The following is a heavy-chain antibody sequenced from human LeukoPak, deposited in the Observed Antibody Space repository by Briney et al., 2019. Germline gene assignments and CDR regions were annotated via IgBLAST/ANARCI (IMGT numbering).Heavy chain of an antibody. CDR2: INHSGST. D-gene: IGHD3-22*01. J-gene: IGHJ4*02. Sequence: PSETLSLTCTVSSGSISSSTYYWSWIRQPPGKGLEWIGEINHSGSTNYNPSLKSRVTISVDTSKNQFSLKLSSVTAADTAVYYCARHARRVGSGYRLYYFDYWGQGTLVTVSS. CDR3: ARHARRVGSGYRLYYFDY. V-gene: IGHV4-39*01. CDR1: SGSISSSTYY.